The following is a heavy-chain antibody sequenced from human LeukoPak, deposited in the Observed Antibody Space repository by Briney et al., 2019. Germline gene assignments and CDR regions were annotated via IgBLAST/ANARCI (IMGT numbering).Heavy chain of an antibody. CDR3: ATGYYYDSTILDYFDY. D-gene: IGHD3-22*01. CDR2: FDPEDGET. J-gene: IGHJ4*02. V-gene: IGHV1-24*01. CDR1: GYTLTELS. Sequence: GASVKVSCKVSGYTLTELSMHWVRQAPGKGLEWMGGFDPEDGETIYAQKFQGRVTMTEDTSTDTAYMELSSLRSEDTAVYYCATGYYYDSTILDYFDYWGQGTLVTVSS.